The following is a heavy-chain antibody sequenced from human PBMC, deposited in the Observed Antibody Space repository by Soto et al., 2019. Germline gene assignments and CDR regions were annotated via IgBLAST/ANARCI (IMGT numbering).Heavy chain of an antibody. V-gene: IGHV3-21*01. CDR3: ACGYSSSWYRYDYYYGMDV. Sequence: GGSLRLSCAASGFTFSSYSMNWVRQAPGKGLEWVSSISSSSSYIYYADSVKGRFTISRDNAKNSPYLQMNSLRAEDTAVYYCACGYSSSWYRYDYYYGMDVWGQGTTVTVSS. CDR1: GFTFSSYS. J-gene: IGHJ6*02. CDR2: ISSSSSYI. D-gene: IGHD6-13*01.